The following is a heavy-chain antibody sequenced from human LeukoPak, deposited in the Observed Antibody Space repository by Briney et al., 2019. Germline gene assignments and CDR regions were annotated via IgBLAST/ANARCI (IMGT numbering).Heavy chain of an antibody. D-gene: IGHD1-1*01. V-gene: IGHV4-34*01. J-gene: IGHJ4*02. CDR3: AGVPDITARPCDS. Sequence: PSETLSLTCAVYGGSFSNYYWTWIRQTPGGRLEWIGEISHTGDITNYNPSLKSRVTISVDSSKKQFSLKVTSVTAADTGVYYCAGVPDITARPCDSWGPGILVTVSS. CDR1: GGSFSNYY. CDR2: ISHTGDIT.